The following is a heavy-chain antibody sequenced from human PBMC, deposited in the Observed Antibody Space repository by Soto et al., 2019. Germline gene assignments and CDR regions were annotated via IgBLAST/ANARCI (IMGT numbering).Heavy chain of an antibody. D-gene: IGHD5-12*01. Sequence: EVQLVESGGGLVPPGGSLRLSCAASEFTFSAYSMSWVRQAPGKGLQWVSYVSESSGSNMHYADSVKGRFTISRDNAKNSLYLQMNSLKAEDTAVYYCARNSNSGYAVPWRSAFDIWAQGTMVTVSS. V-gene: IGHV3-48*01. J-gene: IGHJ3*02. CDR3: ARNSNSGYAVPWRSAFDI. CDR1: EFTFSAYS. CDR2: VSESSGSNM.